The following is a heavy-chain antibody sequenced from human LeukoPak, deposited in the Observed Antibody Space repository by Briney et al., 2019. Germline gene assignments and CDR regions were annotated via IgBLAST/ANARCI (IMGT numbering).Heavy chain of an antibody. D-gene: IGHD3-3*01. J-gene: IGHJ4*02. CDR3: AKVITIFGVVTQTPGDY. CDR1: GFTFSSYG. V-gene: IGHV3-30*18. Sequence: GGSLRLSCAASGFTFSSYGMHWVRQAPGKGLEWVAVISYDGSNKYYADSVKGRFTISRDNSKNTLYLQMNSLRAEDTAVYYCAKVITIFGVVTQTPGDYWGQGTLVTVSS. CDR2: ISYDGSNK.